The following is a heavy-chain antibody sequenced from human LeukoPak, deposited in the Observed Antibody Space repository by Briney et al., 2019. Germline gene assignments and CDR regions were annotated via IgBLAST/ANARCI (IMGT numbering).Heavy chain of an antibody. CDR2: ISAYNGNT. V-gene: IGHV1-18*01. CDR3: ARPGRSSGSNHAFDI. Sequence: ASVKVSCKASGYTFTSYGISWVRQAPGQGLEWMGWISAYNGNTNYAQKLQGRVTMTTDTSTSTAYMELSSLRSEDTAVYYCARPGRSSGSNHAFDIWGQGTMVTVSS. D-gene: IGHD3-22*01. J-gene: IGHJ3*02. CDR1: GYTFTSYG.